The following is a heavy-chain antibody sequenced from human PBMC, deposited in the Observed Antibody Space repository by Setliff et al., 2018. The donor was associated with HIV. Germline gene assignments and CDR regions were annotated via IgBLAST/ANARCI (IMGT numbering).Heavy chain of an antibody. CDR1: GGSISSNSYD. CDR2: IYYSGST. CDR3: AGHVAATGGADL. Sequence: PSETLSLTSTVLGGSISSNSYDWGWFRQPPGKGVEWIGSIYYSGSTYYTPSLKSRVTISVDTSNNQFSLKLSPVTAADTAVYYCAGHVAATGGADLWGQGTLVTSPQ. V-gene: IGHV4-39*01. J-gene: IGHJ5*02. D-gene: IGHD6-13*01.